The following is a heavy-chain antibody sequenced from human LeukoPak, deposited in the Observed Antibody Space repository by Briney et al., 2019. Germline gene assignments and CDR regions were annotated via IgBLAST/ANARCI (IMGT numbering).Heavy chain of an antibody. D-gene: IGHD3-10*01. V-gene: IGHV2-70*01. Sequence: SGRALGKSTQTLTLTCTFSGFSLSTSGMCVSWIRQPPGKALGWLALFDWDVDKCFSTSLKTLLTISKDTSKNQLVLTMTNMNPLHTATYYCARIHYYGSGSYSRGYYYGMDVWRKGTTVTVPS. CDR1: GFSLSTSGMC. J-gene: IGHJ6*04. CDR3: ARIHYYGSGSYSRGYYYGMDV. CDR2: FDWDVDK.